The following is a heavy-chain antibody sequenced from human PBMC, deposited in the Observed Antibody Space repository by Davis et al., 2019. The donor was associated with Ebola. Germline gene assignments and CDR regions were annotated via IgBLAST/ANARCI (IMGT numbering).Heavy chain of an antibody. Sequence: SETLSLTCSVSGGSISSSTYYWGWIRQPPGKGLEWIGNIYYSGSTYYNPSLKSRVTISVDTSKNQFSLKLSSVTAADTAVYYCARPGSGGSFDPWGRVTLVTVSS. D-gene: IGHD2-15*01. V-gene: IGHV4-39*01. CDR1: GGSISSSTYY. CDR3: ARPGSGGSFDP. CDR2: IYYSGST. J-gene: IGHJ5*02.